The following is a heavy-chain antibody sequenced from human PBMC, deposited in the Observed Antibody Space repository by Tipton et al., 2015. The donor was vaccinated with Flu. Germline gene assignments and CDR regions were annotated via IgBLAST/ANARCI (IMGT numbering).Heavy chain of an antibody. J-gene: IGHJ3*02. CDR3: VRKGRSKPNDAFDI. Sequence: VQLAQSGGNLVPPGGSLRLSCAASGFNFSTYWMTWVRQAPGQGLEWVASIKQDGWESYYVDSVKGRFTISRDNAKNSLYLQMNSLRAEDTAVYYCVRKGRSKPNDAFDIWGQGTMVTVSS. V-gene: IGHV3-7*01. CDR1: GFNFSTYW. CDR2: IKQDGWES. D-gene: IGHD1-14*01.